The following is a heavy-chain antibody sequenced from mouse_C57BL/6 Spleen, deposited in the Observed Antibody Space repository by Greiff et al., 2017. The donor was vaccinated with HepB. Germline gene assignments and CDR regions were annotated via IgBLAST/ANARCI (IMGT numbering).Heavy chain of an antibody. Sequence: VQRVESGAELAKPGASVKLSCKASGYTFTSYWMHWVKQRPGQVLEWIGYINPSSGYTKYNQKFKDKATLTADKSSSTAYMQLSSLTYEDSAVYYCARSPWGGYYEGYYFDYWGQGTTLTVSS. CDR3: ARSPWGGYYEGYYFDY. V-gene: IGHV1-7*01. J-gene: IGHJ2*01. CDR2: INPSSGYT. D-gene: IGHD2-3*01. CDR1: GYTFTSYW.